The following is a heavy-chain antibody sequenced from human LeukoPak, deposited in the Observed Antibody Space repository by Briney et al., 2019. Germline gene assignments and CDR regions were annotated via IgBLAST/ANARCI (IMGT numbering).Heavy chain of an antibody. D-gene: IGHD3-10*01. CDR1: GGSISSSSYY. Sequence: SETLSLTCTVSGGSISSSSYYWGWIRQPPGKGLEWIGSIYYSGSTYYNPSLKSRVTISVDTSKNQFSLKLSSVTAADTAVYYCARGALGLVRGVIIPEYFQHWGQGTLVTVSS. V-gene: IGHV4-39*07. CDR2: IYYSGST. J-gene: IGHJ1*01. CDR3: ARGALGLVRGVIIPEYFQH.